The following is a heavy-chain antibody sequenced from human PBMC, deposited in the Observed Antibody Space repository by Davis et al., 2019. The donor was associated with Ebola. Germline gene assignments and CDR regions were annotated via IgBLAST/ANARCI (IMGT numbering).Heavy chain of an antibody. D-gene: IGHD2-15*01. CDR3: ARDVCSGGSCYSFYYYGMDV. V-gene: IGHV4-61*01. J-gene: IGHJ6*04. CDR2: IYYSGST. CDR1: GYSINRGFT. Sequence: SETLSLTCTVSGYSINRGFTWRWIRQPPGQGLEWIGYIYYSGSTNYNPSLKRRVTIPEDTSKNQFSLKLSSVTAADTAVYYCARDVCSGGSCYSFYYYGMDVWGKGTTVTVSS.